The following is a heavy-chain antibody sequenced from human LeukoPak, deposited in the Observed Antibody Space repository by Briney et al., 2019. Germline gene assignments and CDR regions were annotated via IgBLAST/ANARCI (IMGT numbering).Heavy chain of an antibody. CDR2: ISAYNGNT. J-gene: IGHJ3*02. Sequence: ASVKVSCKASGYTFTSYGINWVRQAPGQGLEWMGWISAYNGNTNYAQKLQGRVTMTTDTSTSTAYMELRSLRPDDTAVYYCARDRSYDILTGYPDNDAFDIWGQGTMVTVSS. CDR1: GYTFTSYG. V-gene: IGHV1-18*01. CDR3: ARDRSYDILTGYPDNDAFDI. D-gene: IGHD3-9*01.